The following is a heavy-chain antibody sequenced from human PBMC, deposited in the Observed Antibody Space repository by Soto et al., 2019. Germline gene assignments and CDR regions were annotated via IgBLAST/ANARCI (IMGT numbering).Heavy chain of an antibody. D-gene: IGHD3-10*01. Sequence: PSETLSLTCTVSGGSISSSSYYWGWIRQPPGKGLEWIGSIYYSGSTYYNPSLKSRVTISVDTSKNQFSLKLSSVTAADTAVYYCARLGITMVRGARRLGYYYGMDVWGQGTTVTVSS. J-gene: IGHJ6*02. V-gene: IGHV4-39*01. CDR2: IYYSGST. CDR3: ARLGITMVRGARRLGYYYGMDV. CDR1: GGSISSSSYY.